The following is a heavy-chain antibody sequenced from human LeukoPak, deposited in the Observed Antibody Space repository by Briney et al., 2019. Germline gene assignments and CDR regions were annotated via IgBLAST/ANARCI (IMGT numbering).Heavy chain of an antibody. V-gene: IGHV3-21*05. Sequence: GGSLRLSCAASGFTFSSFVMDWVRQAPGRGLEWVSYISKRSGHIYHTDSVEGRFTTSRDNANDSVYLQMNNLRVEDTAIYFWPTVDGGFDSWGQGTLVTVSS. CDR3: PTVDGGFDS. J-gene: IGHJ4*02. CDR1: GFTFSSFV. D-gene: IGHD3-9*01. CDR2: ISKRSGHI.